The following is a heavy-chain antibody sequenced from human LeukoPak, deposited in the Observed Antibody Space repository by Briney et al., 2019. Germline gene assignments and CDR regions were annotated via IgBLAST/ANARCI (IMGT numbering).Heavy chain of an antibody. CDR1: GGTFSSYA. CDR3: AREGGPGHYDSSGYYFSLLC. D-gene: IGHD3-22*01. V-gene: IGHV1-69*13. CDR2: IIPIFGTA. Sequence: SVKVSCKASGGTFSSYAISWVRQAPGQGLEWMGGIIPIFGTANYAQKFQDRVTITADESTSTAYMELSSLRSEDTAVYYCAREGGPGHYDSSGYYFSLLCWGQGTLVTVSS. J-gene: IGHJ4*02.